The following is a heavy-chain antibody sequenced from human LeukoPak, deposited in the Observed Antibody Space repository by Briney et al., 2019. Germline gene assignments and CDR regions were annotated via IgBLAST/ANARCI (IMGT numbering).Heavy chain of an antibody. CDR3: ARHVSERVGYYPRDDAFDI. CDR2: IYYSGST. CDR1: GDSINTYY. V-gene: IGHV4-59*08. Sequence: SETLSLTCTVSGDSINTYYWSWIRQPPGKGLEWIGYIYYSGSTNYNPSLKSRVTISVDTSKNQFSLKLSSVTAADTAVYYCARHVSERVGYYPRDDAFDIWGQGTMVTVSS. D-gene: IGHD3-22*01. J-gene: IGHJ3*02.